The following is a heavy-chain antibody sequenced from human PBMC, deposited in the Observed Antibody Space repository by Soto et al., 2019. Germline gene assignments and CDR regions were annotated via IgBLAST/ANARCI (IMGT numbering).Heavy chain of an antibody. V-gene: IGHV4-30-2*01. CDR3: ARDSGDYGDYYYYGMDV. CDR2: IYHSGST. J-gene: IGHJ6*02. CDR1: GGSISRGGYS. D-gene: IGHD4-17*01. Sequence: TLSLTCAVSGGSISRGGYSWSWIRQPPGKGLEWIGYIYHSGSTYYNPSLKSRVTISVDRSKNQFSMKLSAVTAADTAVYYCARDSGDYGDYYYYGMDVWGQGTTVTVS.